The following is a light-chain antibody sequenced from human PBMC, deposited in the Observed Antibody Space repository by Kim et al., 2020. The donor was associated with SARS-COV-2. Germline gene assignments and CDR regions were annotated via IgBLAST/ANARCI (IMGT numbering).Light chain of an antibody. J-gene: IGKJ2*01. CDR3: LQHYKYPYT. V-gene: IGKV1-6*01. CDR2: GAS. CDR1: QGIRND. Sequence: AIQMTQSPSSLSASVGDTVTITCRTSQGIRNDLAWFQQKAGKAPQLLIYGASSLHTGVPLRFSGSGSGTDFTLTISSLQPEDFATYYCLQHYKYPYTFGQGTKLEI.